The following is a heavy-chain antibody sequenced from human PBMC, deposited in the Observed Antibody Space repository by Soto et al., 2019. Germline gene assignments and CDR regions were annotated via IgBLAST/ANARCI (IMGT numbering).Heavy chain of an antibody. CDR2: IYYSGST. Sequence: PSETLSLTCTVSGGSISSGGYYWSWIRQHPGKGLEWIGYIYYSGSTYYNPSLKSRVTISVDTSKNQFSLKLSSVTAADTAVYYCARARWSGYSERKFDPWGQGTLVTVSS. V-gene: IGHV4-31*03. CDR3: ARARWSGYSERKFDP. J-gene: IGHJ5*02. CDR1: GGSISSGGYY. D-gene: IGHD3-3*01.